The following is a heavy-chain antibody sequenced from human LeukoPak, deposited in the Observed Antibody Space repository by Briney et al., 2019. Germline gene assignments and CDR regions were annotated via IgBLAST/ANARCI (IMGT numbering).Heavy chain of an antibody. CDR1: GGSISSTIYY. D-gene: IGHD1-26*01. Sequence: SETLSLTCTVSGGSISSTIYYWAWIRQPPGKGLEWIGSIFYSGSTYYNPSLKTRVTISVDTSKNQFSLKLSSVTAADTAVYYCARQGAFDPRGQGTLVTVSS. J-gene: IGHJ5*02. CDR3: ARQGAFDP. V-gene: IGHV4-39*01. CDR2: IFYSGST.